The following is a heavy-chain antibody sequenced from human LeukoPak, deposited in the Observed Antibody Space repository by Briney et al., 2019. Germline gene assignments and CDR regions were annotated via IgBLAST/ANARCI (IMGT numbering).Heavy chain of an antibody. CDR1: GFTFSSYA. Sequence: GGSLRLSCAASGFTFSSYAMHWVRQAPGKGLEWVAVISYDGSNKYYADSVKGRFTISRDNSKNTLYLQMNSLRAEDTAVYYCARDSGWYYYYYGMDVWGQGTTVTVSS. CDR3: ARDSGWYYYYYGMDV. D-gene: IGHD6-19*01. CDR2: ISYDGSNK. V-gene: IGHV3-30-3*01. J-gene: IGHJ6*02.